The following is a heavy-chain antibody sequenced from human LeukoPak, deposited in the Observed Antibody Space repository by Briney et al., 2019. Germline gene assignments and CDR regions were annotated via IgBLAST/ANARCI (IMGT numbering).Heavy chain of an antibody. CDR1: GGTFISCA. Sequence: GASVKVSCKASGGTFISCAISWVRQAPGQGLEWMGGIIPIFGTANYAQKFQGRVTITADESTSTAYMELSSLRSEDTAVYYCARHQAVAGPFDYWGQGTLVTVSS. V-gene: IGHV1-69*13. CDR3: ARHQAVAGPFDY. J-gene: IGHJ4*02. CDR2: IIPIFGTA. D-gene: IGHD6-19*01.